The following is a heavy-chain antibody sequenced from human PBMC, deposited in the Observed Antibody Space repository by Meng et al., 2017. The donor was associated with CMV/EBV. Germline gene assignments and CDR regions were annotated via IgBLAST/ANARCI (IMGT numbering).Heavy chain of an antibody. J-gene: IGHJ4*02. D-gene: IGHD1-1*01. CDR1: EFTFSSYA. Sequence: GESLKISCAASEFTFSSYAMNWVRQAPGKGLEWVSIISDSGGITYYADSVEGRFTISRDNSKNTLYLQMNSLRAEDTAVYYCASLTTGGSSRTLDYWGQGTLVTVSS. V-gene: IGHV3-23*01. CDR2: ISDSGGIT. CDR3: ASLTTGGSSRTLDY.